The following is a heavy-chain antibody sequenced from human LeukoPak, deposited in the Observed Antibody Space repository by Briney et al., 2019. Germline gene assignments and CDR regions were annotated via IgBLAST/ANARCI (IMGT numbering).Heavy chain of an antibody. D-gene: IGHD3-3*02. CDR3: VRHFGYSFGY. CDR1: GDSITYSNW. CDR2: ISHAGDT. V-gene: IGHV4-4*02. J-gene: IGHJ4*01. Sequence: SETLSLTCAVSGDSITYSNWWSWVRQPPGKGLEWIGQISHAGDTFYNPSLTSRVTILLDKSENQFSLKLSSVTAADTAVYYCVRHFGYSFGYWGRGTLVTVSS.